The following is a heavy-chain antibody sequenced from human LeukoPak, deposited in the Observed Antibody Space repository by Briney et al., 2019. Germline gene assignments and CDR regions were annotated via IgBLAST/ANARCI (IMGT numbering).Heavy chain of an antibody. CDR2: IYSGGDT. Sequence: GGSLRLSCAPSGFTVSSNYMSWVRQAPGKGLGWVSFIYSGGDTFYADAVKGRFTIPRDNSKNTLYLKMDSLSVEDTAMYYCGAKVELSSNGPYFNSWGQGTLVTVSS. CDR1: GFTVSSNY. D-gene: IGHD1-7*01. J-gene: IGHJ4*02. V-gene: IGHV3-53*01. CDR3: GAKVELSSNGPYFNS.